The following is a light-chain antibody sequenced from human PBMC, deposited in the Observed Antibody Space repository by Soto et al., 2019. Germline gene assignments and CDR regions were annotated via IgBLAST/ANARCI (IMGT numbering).Light chain of an antibody. CDR1: SSDVGNYDF. CDR3: SSYTSSSTNVV. J-gene: IGLJ2*01. Sequence: QSALTQPASVSGSPGQSITIPCTGTSSDVGNYDFVSWYQQRPGKAPKLMIYGVSNRPSGVSNRFSGSKSGNTASLTISGLQAEDEADYFCSSYTSSSTNVVFGRGTKVTVL. V-gene: IGLV2-14*01. CDR2: GVS.